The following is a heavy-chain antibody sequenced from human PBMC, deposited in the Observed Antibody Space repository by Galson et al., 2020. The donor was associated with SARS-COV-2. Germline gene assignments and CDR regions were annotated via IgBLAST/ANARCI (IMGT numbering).Heavy chain of an antibody. Sequence: GESLKISCAASGFTFSSYGMHWVRQAPGKGLEWVAVIWYDGSNKYYADSVKGRFTISRDNSKNTLYLQMNSLRAEDTAVYYCARDRISLDSSSWYYFDYWGQGTLVTVSS. CDR3: ARDRISLDSSSWYYFDY. CDR1: GFTFSSYG. J-gene: IGHJ4*02. D-gene: IGHD6-13*01. CDR2: IWYDGSNK. V-gene: IGHV3-33*01.